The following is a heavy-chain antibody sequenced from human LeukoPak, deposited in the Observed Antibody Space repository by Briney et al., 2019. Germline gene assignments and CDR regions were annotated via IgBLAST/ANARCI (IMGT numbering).Heavy chain of an antibody. Sequence: KPSETLSLTCTVSGGSISSYYWSWIRQPAGKGLEWIGRIYTSGSTNYNPSLKSRVTMSVDTSKNQFSLKLSSVTAADTAVYYCAREAADSWSRYFAYCGQQTPVTVSS. CDR3: AREAADSWSRYFAY. V-gene: IGHV4-4*07. J-gene: IGHJ4*02. CDR2: IYTSGST. D-gene: IGHD3-3*01. CDR1: GGSISSYY.